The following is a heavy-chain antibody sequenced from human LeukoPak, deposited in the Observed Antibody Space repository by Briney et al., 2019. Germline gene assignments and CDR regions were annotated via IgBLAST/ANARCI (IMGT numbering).Heavy chain of an antibody. V-gene: IGHV1-2*02. CDR1: VYTFTDYY. CDR2: INPNSGGT. J-gene: IGHJ4*02. Sequence: ASVTVSYMASVYTFTDYYMHGVRQAPGQGLEWMGWINPNSGGTNYAQKFQGRVTMTRDTSISTAYMELSRLRSDDTAVYYCARVPDYCGQGTLVTVSS. CDR3: ARVPDY.